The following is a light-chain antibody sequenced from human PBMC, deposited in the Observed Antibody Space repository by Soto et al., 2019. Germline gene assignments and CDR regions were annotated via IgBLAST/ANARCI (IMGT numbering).Light chain of an antibody. CDR1: QSISSY. Sequence: DIQMTPSPSSLSASVGDRVTITCRASQSISSYVNWYLQKPGKAPNLLIYATSSSQSGVPSRFSGRVSGTDFALTIRSLQPEDFATCCCPRSYTTPITFGGGTKVDIK. J-gene: IGKJ4*01. V-gene: IGKV1-39*01. CDR3: PRSYTTPIT. CDR2: ATS.